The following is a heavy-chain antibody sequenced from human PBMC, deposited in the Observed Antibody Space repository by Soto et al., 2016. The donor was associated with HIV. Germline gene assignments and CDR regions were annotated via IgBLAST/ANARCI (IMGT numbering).Heavy chain of an antibody. CDR2: ISSSSYI. CDR1: GFTFSSYS. D-gene: IGHD1-26*01. J-gene: IGHJ4*02. CDR3: ARDAIVGAIKIYYFDY. Sequence: EVQLVESGGGLVKPGGSLRLSCAASGFTFSSYSMNWVRQAPGKGLEWVSSISSSSYIYYADSVKGRFTISRDNAKNSLYLQMNSLRAEDTAVYYCARDAIVGAIKIYYFDYWGQGTLVTVSS. V-gene: IGHV3-21*01.